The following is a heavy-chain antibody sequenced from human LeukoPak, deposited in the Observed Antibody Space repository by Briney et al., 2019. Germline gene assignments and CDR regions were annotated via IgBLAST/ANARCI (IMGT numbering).Heavy chain of an antibody. J-gene: IGHJ3*02. CDR1: GFTFSSYD. V-gene: IGHV3-13*01. D-gene: IGHD6-19*01. CDR3: ARAAVAGPAFDI. CDR2: IGTAGDT. Sequence: GGSLRLSCAASGFTFSSYDMHWVRQATGKGLEWVSAIGTAGDTYYPGSVKGRFTISRENAKNSLYLQMNSLRAGDTAVYYCARAAVAGPAFDIWGQGTMVTVSS.